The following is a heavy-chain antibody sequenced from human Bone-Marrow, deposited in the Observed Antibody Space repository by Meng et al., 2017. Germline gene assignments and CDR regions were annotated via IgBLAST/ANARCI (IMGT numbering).Heavy chain of an antibody. D-gene: IGHD4-23*01. J-gene: IGHJ3*02. CDR2: TYYRSKWYY. CDR1: GDSVSSNTAA. Sequence: SQTLSLTCAISGDSVSSNTAAWSWIRQSPSRGLEWLGRTYYRSKWYYEYGTSVKSRISTNSDTSKNQLSLQLNSVTPEDTAIYYCARDPPSLHGGFDIWGQGTMVTVSS. V-gene: IGHV6-1*01. CDR3: ARDPPSLHGGFDI.